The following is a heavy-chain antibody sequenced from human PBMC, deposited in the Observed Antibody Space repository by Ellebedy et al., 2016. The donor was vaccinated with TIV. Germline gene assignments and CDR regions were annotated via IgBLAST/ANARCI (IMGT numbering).Heavy chain of an antibody. CDR2: ISGSGGGT. Sequence: PGGSLRLSCGASGFTFSRYGMSWVRQAPGKGLEWVSGISGSGGGTYYADSVKGRFTMSGDNSNNTLYLKMNSLRAEDTAVYYCARRAVVTPACMDVWGQGTTVTVSS. V-gene: IGHV3-23*01. CDR1: GFTFSRYG. J-gene: IGHJ6*02. CDR3: ARRAVVTPACMDV. D-gene: IGHD3-22*01.